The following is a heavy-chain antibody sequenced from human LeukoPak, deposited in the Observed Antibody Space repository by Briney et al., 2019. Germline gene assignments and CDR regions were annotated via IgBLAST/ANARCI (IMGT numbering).Heavy chain of an antibody. D-gene: IGHD3-22*01. J-gene: IGHJ4*02. Sequence: GESLKISCETSGYSFTNYWIGWVRQMPGKGLEWMGIIYPDDSESKYSPSFQGQVTISADKSISTAYLQWSSLKASDTAMYYCARSRDSSGYYYLIWGQGTLVTVSS. CDR2: IYPDDSES. V-gene: IGHV5-51*01. CDR3: ARSRDSSGYYYLI. CDR1: GYSFTNYW.